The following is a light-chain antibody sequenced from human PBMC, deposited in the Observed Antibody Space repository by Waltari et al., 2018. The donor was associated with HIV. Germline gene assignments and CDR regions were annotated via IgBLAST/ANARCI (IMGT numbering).Light chain of an antibody. J-gene: IGLJ2*01. CDR1: SANIGAGYD. Sequence: QSVLTQPPSVSGAPGQRVTISCTGSSANIGAGYDVHWYQQLPGTAPKLLSYGNKYRPSGVPDGFSGAKSGTAASLAITGLQAEAEADYYCPSYDSSLSGSVVFGGGTKVTVL. CDR2: GNK. CDR3: PSYDSSLSGSVV. V-gene: IGLV1-40*01.